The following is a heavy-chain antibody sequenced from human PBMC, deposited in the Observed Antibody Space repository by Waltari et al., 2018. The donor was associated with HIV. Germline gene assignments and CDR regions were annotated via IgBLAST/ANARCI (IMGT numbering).Heavy chain of an antibody. D-gene: IGHD3-3*01. CDR1: GFTFGSYT. Sequence: EVQLVESGGGLVKPGGSLRLACAASGFTFGSYTLHWVRQAPGKGLEWVSSISSSSTYIYYADSVKDRFTSSRDNAKNSLYLQMNSLRAGDTAVYHCARFTIFGVVTLYYFDYWGQGALVTVSS. CDR3: ARFTIFGVVTLYYFDY. J-gene: IGHJ4*02. V-gene: IGHV3-21*01. CDR2: ISSSSTYI.